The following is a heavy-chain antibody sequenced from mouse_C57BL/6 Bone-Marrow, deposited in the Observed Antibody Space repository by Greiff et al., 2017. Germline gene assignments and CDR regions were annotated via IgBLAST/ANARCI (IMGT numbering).Heavy chain of an antibody. CDR1: GFTFSSYA. Sequence: EVQRVESGGGLVKPGGSLKLSCAATGFTFSSYAMSWVRQTPEKRLEWVATISDGGSYTYYPDNVKGRFPISRDTAKNNLYLQMSHLKAEDTAMYYCARDRGVTTDWYFDVWGTGTTVTFSS. CDR3: ARDRGVTTDWYFDV. V-gene: IGHV5-4*01. D-gene: IGHD2-2*01. CDR2: ISDGGSYT. J-gene: IGHJ1*03.